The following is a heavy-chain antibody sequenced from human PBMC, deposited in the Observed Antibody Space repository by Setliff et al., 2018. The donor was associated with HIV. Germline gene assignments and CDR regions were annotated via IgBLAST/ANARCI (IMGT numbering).Heavy chain of an antibody. Sequence: GGSLRLSCAASGFTFSSYAMSWVRQTPEKGLEWVSIITSGGSTYYADSAKGRFIISRDNSQNTLYLQMNSLRADDTAVYYCAKSLLVAGNDYWGQGTLVTVSS. J-gene: IGHJ4*02. CDR2: ITSGGST. V-gene: IGHV3-23*01. CDR3: AKSLLVAGNDY. CDR1: GFTFSSYA. D-gene: IGHD2-8*02.